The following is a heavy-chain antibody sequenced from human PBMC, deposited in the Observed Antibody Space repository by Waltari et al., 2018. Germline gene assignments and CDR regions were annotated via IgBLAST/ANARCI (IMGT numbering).Heavy chain of an antibody. D-gene: IGHD6-19*01. V-gene: IGHV4-4*07. CDR1: GGSISSYY. J-gene: IGHJ5*02. Sequence: QVQLQESGPGLVKPSETLSLTCTVSGGSISSYYWNWIRQPAGKGLEWIGRIYITGSTHYNSSLKSRVTMSIDTSKTQISLRLSSVTAADTAVYYCARDRIVAGTAWFDPWGQGTLVTVSS. CDR3: ARDRIVAGTAWFDP. CDR2: IYITGST.